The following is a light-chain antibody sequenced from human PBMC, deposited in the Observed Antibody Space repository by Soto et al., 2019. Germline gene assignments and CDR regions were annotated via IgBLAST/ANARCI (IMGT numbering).Light chain of an antibody. J-gene: IGKJ4*01. CDR3: QQYNSYPLT. V-gene: IGKV1-9*01. CDR2: DAS. CDR1: QGISSY. Sequence: DIQLTQSPSSLPASVGDRVTITCRASQGISSYLAWYQQKPGKAPNLLIYDASSLESGVPSRFSGSGSGTEFTLTISSLQPDDFATYYCQQYNSYPLTFGGGTKVDNK.